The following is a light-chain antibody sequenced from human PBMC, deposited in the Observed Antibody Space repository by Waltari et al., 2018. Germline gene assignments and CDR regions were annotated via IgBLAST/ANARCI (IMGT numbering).Light chain of an antibody. CDR3: MQGLQTPFT. CDR1: QSLLHSNGYYY. J-gene: IGKJ2*01. Sequence: IMMTQQPISLPVTPGEPANISCRSSQSLLHSNGYYYLDWYLQKPGQSPQLLIYFGSNRASGVADKFSGSASGTDFTLKVSRVETEDVGVYFCMQGLQTPFTFGQGTKLEI. V-gene: IGKV2-28*01. CDR2: FGS.